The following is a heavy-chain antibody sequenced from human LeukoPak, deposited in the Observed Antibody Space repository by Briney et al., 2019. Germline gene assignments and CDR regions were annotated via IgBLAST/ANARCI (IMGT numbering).Heavy chain of an antibody. CDR1: GFTFGDYA. J-gene: IGHJ4*02. Sequence: PGGSLRLSCTASGFTFGDYAMSWFRQAPGKGLEWVGFIRSKAYGGTTEYAASVKGRFTISRDDSESIAYLQMNSLKTEDTAVYYCTRQPDRLGYCSGGSCYIDYWGQGTLVTVSS. CDR3: TRQPDRLGYCSGGSCYIDY. CDR2: IRSKAYGGTT. D-gene: IGHD2-15*01. V-gene: IGHV3-49*03.